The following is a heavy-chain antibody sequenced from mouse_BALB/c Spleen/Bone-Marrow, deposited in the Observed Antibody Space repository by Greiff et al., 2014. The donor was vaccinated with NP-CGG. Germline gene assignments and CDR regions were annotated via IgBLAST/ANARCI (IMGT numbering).Heavy chain of an antibody. D-gene: IGHD2-10*01. Sequence: VQLQQSGPGLVKPSQSLSLTCTVTGYSITSDYAWNWIRQFPGSKLEWMGYISYSGSTGYNPSLKSRISITRDTSKDQFFLQLNSVTTEDTATYYCAIKPYYSWFAYWGQGTLVTASA. J-gene: IGHJ3*01. CDR1: GYSITSDYA. CDR3: AIKPYYSWFAY. V-gene: IGHV3-2*02. CDR2: ISYSGST.